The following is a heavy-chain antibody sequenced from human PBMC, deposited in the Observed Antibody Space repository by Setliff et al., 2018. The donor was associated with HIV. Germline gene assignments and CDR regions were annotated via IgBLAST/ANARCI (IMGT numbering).Heavy chain of an antibody. D-gene: IGHD1-26*01. J-gene: IGHJ4*01. Sequence: SETLSLTCAVSAYSINSGYYWGWIRQSPGKGLEWIASIYHSGSTYYNPSLKSRVTISLDTSKNQFSLKLSSMTAADTAVYYCARGFGSYYRIESGQYFDYWGHGTLVTVSS. CDR2: IYHSGST. CDR3: ARGFGSYYRIESGQYFDY. CDR1: AYSINSGYY. V-gene: IGHV4-38-2*01.